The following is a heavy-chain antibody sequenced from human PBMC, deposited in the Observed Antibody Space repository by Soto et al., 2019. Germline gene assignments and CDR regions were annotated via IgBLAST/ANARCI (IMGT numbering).Heavy chain of an antibody. CDR1: GFTFTSYG. V-gene: IGHV3-30*03. CDR3: ARFTVTTGGNWFDP. J-gene: IGHJ5*02. CDR2: ISFDGSSK. Sequence: QVQLVESGGGVVQPGRSLRLSCAASGFTFTSYGMHWVRQAPGKGLEWAAVISFDGSSKYYADSVKGRFTISRDKSKNTLYLQMDSLRAEDTAVYYCARFTVTTGGNWFDPWGQGTLVTVSS. D-gene: IGHD4-17*01.